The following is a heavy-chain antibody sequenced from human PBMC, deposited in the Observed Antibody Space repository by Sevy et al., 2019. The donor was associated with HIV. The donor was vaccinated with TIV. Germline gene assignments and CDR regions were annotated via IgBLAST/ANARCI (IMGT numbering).Heavy chain of an antibody. V-gene: IGHV5-51*01. CDR2: MYPGDSDT. CDR1: GYSFTSYW. D-gene: IGHD2-2*02. Sequence: GESLKISCKGSGYSFTSYWIGWVRQMPGKGLEWMGIMYPGDSDTRYSPSFQGQVTISADKSISTAYLQWSSLKASDTAMYYCARGGIVPAARPIYYYYGMDVWGQGTTVTVSS. J-gene: IGHJ6*02. CDR3: ARGGIVPAARPIYYYYGMDV.